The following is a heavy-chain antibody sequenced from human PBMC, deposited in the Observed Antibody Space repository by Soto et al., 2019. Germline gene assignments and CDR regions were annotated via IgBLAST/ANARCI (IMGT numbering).Heavy chain of an antibody. J-gene: IGHJ6*02. D-gene: IGHD6-19*01. Sequence: SETLSLTCAVSGGSISSSNWWSWVRQPPGKGLEWIGEIYHSGSTNYNPSLKSRVTISVDKSKNQFSLKLSSVTAADTAVYYCARVRLIAAAGRYSSGWYYMDVWGQGTTVTVSS. CDR3: ARVRLIAAAGRYSSGWYYMDV. CDR1: GGSISSSNW. V-gene: IGHV4-4*02. CDR2: IYHSGST.